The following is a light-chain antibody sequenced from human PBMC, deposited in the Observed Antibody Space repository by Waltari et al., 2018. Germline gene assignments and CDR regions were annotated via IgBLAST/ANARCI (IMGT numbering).Light chain of an antibody. Sequence: SYELTQPSSVSVSPGQTARITCSGDVMAKTYARWFQQKPGQAPVLVIYKDSERPSGIPERFSGSSSGTTVTLTISGAQVEDEADYYCYSAADNTYVVFGGGTKLTVL. CDR2: KDS. V-gene: IGLV3-27*01. J-gene: IGLJ2*01. CDR1: VMAKTY. CDR3: YSAADNTYVV.